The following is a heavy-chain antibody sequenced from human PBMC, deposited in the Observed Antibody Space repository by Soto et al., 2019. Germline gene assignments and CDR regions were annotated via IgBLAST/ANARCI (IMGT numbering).Heavy chain of an antibody. J-gene: IGHJ4*02. D-gene: IGHD4-17*01. Sequence: EVQLVESGGGLVRPGGSLRLSCAASGFTFSLYSMNWVRQAPGKGLEWVSSIDSSSTYMYYADSVKGRFTISRDNATNSVYLQMNSLGVEDTAVYYWARVDRDYGGGGVPKFWGQGTLVTVSS. CDR2: IDSSSTYM. V-gene: IGHV3-21*01. CDR3: ARVDRDYGGGGVPKF. CDR1: GFTFSLYS.